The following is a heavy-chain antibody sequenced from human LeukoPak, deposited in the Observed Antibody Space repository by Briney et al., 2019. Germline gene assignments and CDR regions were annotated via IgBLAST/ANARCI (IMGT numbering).Heavy chain of an antibody. CDR2: INHNGNVN. CDR1: GFTFSSYW. D-gene: IGHD3-16*01. CDR3: ARGGGLDV. J-gene: IGHJ6*02. Sequence: PGGSLRRSCAPSGFTFSSYWMNWARQAPGKGLEWVASINHNGNVNYYVDSVKGRFTISGDNAKNSLYLQMSNLRAEDTAVYFCARGGGLDVWGQGATVTVSS. V-gene: IGHV3-7*03.